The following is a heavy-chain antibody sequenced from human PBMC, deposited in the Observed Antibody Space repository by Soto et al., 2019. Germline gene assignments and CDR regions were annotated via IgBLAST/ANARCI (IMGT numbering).Heavy chain of an antibody. V-gene: IGHV4-61*02. Sequence: SETLSLTCAVSGGSISSGGYSWSWIRQPAGKGLEWIGRIYSGGSTNYNPSLKSRVTMSVDTSKNQFSLNLNSVTAADAAIYFCARGPGGFGDFSLDYWGQGTLVTVSS. CDR1: GGSISSGGYS. D-gene: IGHD3-10*01. J-gene: IGHJ4*02. CDR2: IYSGGST. CDR3: ARGPGGFGDFSLDY.